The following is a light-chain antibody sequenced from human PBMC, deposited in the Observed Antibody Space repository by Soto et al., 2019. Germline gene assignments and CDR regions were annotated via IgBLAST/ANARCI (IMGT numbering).Light chain of an antibody. Sequence: EIVLTQSPGTLSLSPGERATLSCRASQSVSSSYLAWYQQKPGQAPRLLIYVASSMATGIPDRFSGSGSGTVFTLTISRLEPADFAVYYCQQYGSSPITFGQVTRLEIK. V-gene: IGKV3-20*01. CDR2: VAS. J-gene: IGKJ5*01. CDR1: QSVSSSY. CDR3: QQYGSSPIT.